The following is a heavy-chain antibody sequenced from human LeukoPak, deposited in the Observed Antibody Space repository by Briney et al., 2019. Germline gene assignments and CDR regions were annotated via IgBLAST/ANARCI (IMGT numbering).Heavy chain of an antibody. CDR3: ASVVGYYGSGSKGDWFDP. CDR1: GGSISSSNW. V-gene: IGHV4-4*02. J-gene: IGHJ5*02. D-gene: IGHD3-10*01. CDR2: IYHSGST. Sequence: SETLSLTCAVSGGSISSSNWWSWVRQPPGKGLEWIGEIYHSGSTNYNPSLKSRVTISVDKSKNQFSLKLSSVTAADTAVYYCASVVGYYGSGSKGDWFDPWGQGTLVTVSS.